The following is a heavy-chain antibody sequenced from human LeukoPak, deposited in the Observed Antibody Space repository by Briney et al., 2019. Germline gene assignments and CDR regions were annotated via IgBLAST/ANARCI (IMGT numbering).Heavy chain of an antibody. J-gene: IGHJ4*02. Sequence: SETLSLTCTVSGGSITIYYWSWIRQPPGKGLEWIGYIYYSGSTNYNPSLKSRVTISVDTSKNQFSLKLSSVTAADTAVYYCARISLVRGSTDFDYWGQGTLVTVSS. CDR1: GGSITIYY. V-gene: IGHV4-59*01. CDR2: IYYSGST. D-gene: IGHD3-10*01. CDR3: ARISLVRGSTDFDY.